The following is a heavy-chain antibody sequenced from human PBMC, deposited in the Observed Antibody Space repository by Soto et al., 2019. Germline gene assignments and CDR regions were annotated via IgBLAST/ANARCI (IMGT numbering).Heavy chain of an antibody. J-gene: IGHJ4*02. Sequence: QVQLVQSVAEVKKHGSSVNVSCKASGGTFSSYAVSWVRQAPGQGLEWMGGIIPIFGTANYAQKFQGRVTITADEATSTAYMELSSMRAEDTAVDYCARVETSSGSYLDYWGQGPLVTVSS. V-gene: IGHV1-69*01. CDR2: IIPIFGTA. D-gene: IGHD1-26*01. CDR1: GGTFSSYA. CDR3: ARVETSSGSYLDY.